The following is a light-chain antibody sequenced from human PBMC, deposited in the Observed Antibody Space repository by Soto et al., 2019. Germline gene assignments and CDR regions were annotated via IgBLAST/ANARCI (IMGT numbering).Light chain of an antibody. CDR3: QAWDSSTTVV. V-gene: IGLV3-1*01. CDR2: QDS. J-gene: IGLJ2*01. CDR1: KLGDKY. Sequence: SYELTQPPSVSVSPGQTASITCSGDKLGDKYACWYQQKPRQSPVLVIYQDSKRPSGIPERFSGSKSGNTATLTISGTQAMDEADDYCQAWDSSTTVVFGGGTKLTVL.